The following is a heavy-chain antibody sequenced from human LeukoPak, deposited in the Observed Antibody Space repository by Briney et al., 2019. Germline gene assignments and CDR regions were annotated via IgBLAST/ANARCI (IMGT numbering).Heavy chain of an antibody. Sequence: GRSLRLSCAASGFTFSRYGLHWVRQAPGKGLEWVAVIASDGNDKKYADSVKGRFTISRDNSKNTLYLQMNSLRAEDTAVYYCAKDQHVAVAAYYFDSWGQGTLVTVSS. CDR2: IASDGNDK. CDR1: GFTFSRYG. V-gene: IGHV3-30*18. CDR3: AKDQHVAVAAYYFDS. D-gene: IGHD6-13*01. J-gene: IGHJ4*02.